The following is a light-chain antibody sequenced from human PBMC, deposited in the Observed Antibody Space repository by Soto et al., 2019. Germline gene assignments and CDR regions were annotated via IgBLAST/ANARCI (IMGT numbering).Light chain of an antibody. V-gene: IGLV4-69*01. CDR2: LNSDGSH. CDR3: QTWGTAVV. J-gene: IGLJ2*01. Sequence: QLVLTQSPSASASLGASVKLTCTLSSGHSSYAIAWHQQQPEKGPRYLMKLNSDGSHYKGDGIPDRFSGSSSGAERYLTISSLQSEDEADYYCQTWGTAVVFGGGTKLTVL. CDR1: SGHSSYA.